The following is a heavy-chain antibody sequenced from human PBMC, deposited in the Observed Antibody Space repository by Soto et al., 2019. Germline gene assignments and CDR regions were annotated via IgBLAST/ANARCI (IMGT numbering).Heavy chain of an antibody. D-gene: IGHD3-16*01. CDR1: GFTFSNYA. V-gene: IGHV3-23*01. J-gene: IGHJ4*02. CDR2: ISGSGGRS. Sequence: EVQLLDSGGGLVQPGGSLRLSCAASGFTFSNYAMTWVRQGPGKGLEWVSGISGSGGRSYYADSEKGRFTISRDNSTSALYLQMNSLRAEDTAVYYCAKAYFVWSSEQPYYFDYWGQGTLVTVSS. CDR3: AKAYFVWSSEQPYYFDY.